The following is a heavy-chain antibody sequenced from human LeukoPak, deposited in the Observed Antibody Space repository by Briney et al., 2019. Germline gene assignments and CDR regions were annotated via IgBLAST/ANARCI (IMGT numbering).Heavy chain of an antibody. Sequence: SETLSLTCAVYGGSFSGYYWSWIRQPPGKGLEWIGEINHSGSTNYNPSLKSRVTISVDTSKNQFSLKLSSVTAADTAVYYCARVKVGSGSYYHYWGQGTLVAVSS. V-gene: IGHV4-34*01. J-gene: IGHJ4*02. CDR3: ARVKVGSGSYYHY. D-gene: IGHD3-10*01. CDR2: INHSGST. CDR1: GGSFSGYY.